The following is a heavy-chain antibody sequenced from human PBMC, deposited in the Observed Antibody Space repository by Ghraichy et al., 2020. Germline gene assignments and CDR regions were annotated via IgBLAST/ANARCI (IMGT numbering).Heavy chain of an antibody. CDR3: ARSVPGSDTFDI. D-gene: IGHD5/OR15-5a*01. V-gene: IGHV3-74*01. Sequence: LSLTCAASGFTFSNYWIHWVRQGPGKGLVWVSRVHRDGSSSNYADSVKGRFTISRDNSKNTVYLQMNSLRGEDTAVYFCARSVPGSDTFDIWGQGTMVTVSS. CDR1: GFTFSNYW. J-gene: IGHJ3*02. CDR2: VHRDGSSS.